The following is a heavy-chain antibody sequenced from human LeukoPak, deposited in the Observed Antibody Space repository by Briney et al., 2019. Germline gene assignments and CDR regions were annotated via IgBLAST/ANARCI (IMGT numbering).Heavy chain of an antibody. D-gene: IGHD5-12*01. CDR1: GGSISSYY. Sequence: SETLSLTCTVCGGSISSYYWSWIRQPPGKGLEGMGYIYYSGSTNYNPSLKSRVTISVDTSKNQFSLKLSSVTAADTAVYYCARVSGYDWESSYDYWGQGTLVTVSS. CDR3: ARVSGYDWESSYDY. J-gene: IGHJ4*02. CDR2: IYYSGST. V-gene: IGHV4-59*13.